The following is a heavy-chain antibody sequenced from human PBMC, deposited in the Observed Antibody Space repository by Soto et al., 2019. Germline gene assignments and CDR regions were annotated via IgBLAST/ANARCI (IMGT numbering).Heavy chain of an antibody. CDR2: IKSKSDGGTT. J-gene: IGHJ4*02. D-gene: IGHD6-25*01. CDR3: ATAPGYWASAPFDY. V-gene: IGHV3-15*07. CDR1: DFNFNDAW. Sequence: EVQLVESGGGLVKPGASLRLSCVVSDFNFNDAWMNWVRQAPGKGLEWVGHIKSKSDGGTTDYAAPVKGRFIISRDDSKNTFYLQMNSLGAEDTAVYYCATAPGYWASAPFDYWGQGTRVTVSS.